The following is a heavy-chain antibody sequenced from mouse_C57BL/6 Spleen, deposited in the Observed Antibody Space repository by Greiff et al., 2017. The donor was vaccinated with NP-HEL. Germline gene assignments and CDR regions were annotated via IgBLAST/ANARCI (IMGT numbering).Heavy chain of an antibody. CDR1: GFTFSSYG. CDR3: ARHSSGYLYAMDY. CDR2: ISSGGSYT. V-gene: IGHV5-6*01. Sequence: EVKLVESGGDLVKPGGSLKLSCAASGFTFSSYGMSWVRQTPDKRLEWVATISSGGSYTYYPDSVKGRFTISRDNAKNTLYLQMSSLKSEDTAMYYCARHSSGYLYAMDYWGQGTSVTVSS. J-gene: IGHJ4*01. D-gene: IGHD3-2*02.